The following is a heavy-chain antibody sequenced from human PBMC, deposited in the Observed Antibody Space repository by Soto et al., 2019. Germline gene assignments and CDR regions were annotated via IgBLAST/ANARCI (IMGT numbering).Heavy chain of an antibody. V-gene: IGHV3-30-3*01. CDR2: ISYDGSNK. Sequence: GGSLRLSCAASGSTFSSYAMHWVRQAPGKGLEWVAVISYDGSNKYYADSVKGRFTISRDNSKNTLYLQMNSLRAEDTAVYYCARGAQVAAAGGGGSIFSYWGQGTLVTVSS. J-gene: IGHJ4*02. D-gene: IGHD6-13*01. CDR1: GSTFSSYA. CDR3: ARGAQVAAAGGGGSIFSY.